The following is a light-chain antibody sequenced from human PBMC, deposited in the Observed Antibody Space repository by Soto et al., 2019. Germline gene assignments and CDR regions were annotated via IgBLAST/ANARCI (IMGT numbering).Light chain of an antibody. CDR1: QSFSSY. Sequence: DILLTQSPSSLSASVGDRVTITCGASQSFSSYLTWYQHKPGQAPKLLIYAASSLATGIPSRFSGSRSGTEFALTISSLQREDFAAYYCQQTESLPRTFGQGTKVDIK. CDR2: AAS. CDR3: QQTESLPRT. V-gene: IGKV1-39*01. J-gene: IGKJ1*01.